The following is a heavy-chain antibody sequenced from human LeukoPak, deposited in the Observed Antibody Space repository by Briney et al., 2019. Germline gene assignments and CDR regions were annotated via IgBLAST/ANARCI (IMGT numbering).Heavy chain of an antibody. CDR2: IWYDGSNK. CDR3: ARTSFRFGELLPVDY. J-gene: IGHJ4*02. CDR1: GFTFSSYG. D-gene: IGHD3-10*01. V-gene: IGHV3-33*01. Sequence: GGSLRLSCAASGFTFSSYGMHWVRQAPGKGLEWVAVIWYDGSNKYYADSVKGRFTISRDNSKNTLYLQMNSLRAEDTAVYYCARTSFRFGELLPVDYWGQGTLVTVSS.